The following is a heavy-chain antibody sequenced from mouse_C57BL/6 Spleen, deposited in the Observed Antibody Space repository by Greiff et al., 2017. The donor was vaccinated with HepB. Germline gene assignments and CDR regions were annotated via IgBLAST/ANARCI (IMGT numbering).Heavy chain of an antibody. CDR3: AKERYLDY. J-gene: IGHJ2*01. V-gene: IGHV1-52*01. CDR2: IDPSDSET. CDR1: GYTFTSYW. Sequence: VKLQQPGAELVRPGSSVKLSCKASGYTFTSYWMHWVKQRPIQGLEWIGNIDPSDSETHYNQKFKDKATLTVDKSSSTAYMQLSSLTSEDSAVYYCAKERYLDYWGQGTTLTVSS.